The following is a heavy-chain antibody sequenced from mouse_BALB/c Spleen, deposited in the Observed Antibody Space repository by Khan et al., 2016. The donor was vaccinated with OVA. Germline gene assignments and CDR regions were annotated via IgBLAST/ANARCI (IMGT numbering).Heavy chain of an antibody. CDR1: GFTFTDYY. Sequence: EVELVESGGGLVQPGGSLRLSCGISGFTFTDYYMTWVRQPPGEALEWWGFIANKADGYRTEYSASVKGRFTISRDTSQNILYLQMTTLRAEDSATYYCARDQVGSYFDYWGQGTTLTVSS. CDR2: IANKADGYRT. CDR3: ARDQVGSYFDY. J-gene: IGHJ2*01. D-gene: IGHD4-1*02. V-gene: IGHV7-3*02.